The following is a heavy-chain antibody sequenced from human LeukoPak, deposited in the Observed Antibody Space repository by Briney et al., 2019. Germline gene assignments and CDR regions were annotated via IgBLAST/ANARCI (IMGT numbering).Heavy chain of an antibody. CDR3: ARVDDFWSGYYYYYYMDV. CDR1: GGSISSYY. D-gene: IGHD3-3*01. V-gene: IGHV4-4*07. J-gene: IGHJ6*03. Sequence: PSETLSLTCTVSGGSISSYYWSWIRQPARKGLEWIGRIYTSGSTNYNPSLKSRVTMSVDTSKNQFSLKLSSVTAADTAVYYCARVDDFWSGYYYYYYMDVWGKGTTVTVSS. CDR2: IYTSGST.